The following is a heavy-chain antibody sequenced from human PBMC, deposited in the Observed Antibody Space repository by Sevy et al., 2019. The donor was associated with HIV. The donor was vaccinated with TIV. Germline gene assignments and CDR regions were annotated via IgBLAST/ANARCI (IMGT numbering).Heavy chain of an antibody. CDR1: GFTFSSYA. V-gene: IGHV3-23*01. D-gene: IGHD3-22*01. Sequence: GGSLRLSCAASGFTFSSYAMSWVRQAPGKGLEWVSAISGSGGSTYYADSVKGRFTLSRDNSKNTLYLQRNSLRAEDTAVYYCAKCLSFTMIVDYFDYWGQGTLVTVSS. CDR3: AKCLSFTMIVDYFDY. CDR2: ISGSGGST. J-gene: IGHJ4*02.